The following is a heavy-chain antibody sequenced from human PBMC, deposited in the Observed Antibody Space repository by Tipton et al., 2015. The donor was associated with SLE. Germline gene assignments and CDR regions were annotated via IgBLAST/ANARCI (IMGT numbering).Heavy chain of an antibody. V-gene: IGHV1-2*02. CDR3: ARDQAQYQLLAYFDY. J-gene: IGHJ4*02. CDR2: INPNSGGT. D-gene: IGHD2-2*01. Sequence: QLVQSGPEVKKPGASVKVSCKASGYTFTGYYMHWVRQAPGQGLEWMGWINPNSGGTDYAQKFQGRVTMTSDTSISTAYMELSRLTSDDTAVYYCARDQAQYQLLAYFDYWGQGTLVTVSS. CDR1: GYTFTGYY.